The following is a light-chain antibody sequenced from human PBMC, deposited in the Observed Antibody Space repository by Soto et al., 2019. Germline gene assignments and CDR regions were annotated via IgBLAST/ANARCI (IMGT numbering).Light chain of an antibody. J-gene: IGKJ1*01. CDR1: QTVTSGY. CDR2: AAS. Sequence: PGERATLSCRASQTVTSGYLAWYQQKPGQAPRLLMYAASTRATGIPARFSGSGSETEFTLTISSLQSEDYAIYYCQQYNNWPPWTFGQGTKVDIK. V-gene: IGKV3-15*01. CDR3: QQYNNWPPWT.